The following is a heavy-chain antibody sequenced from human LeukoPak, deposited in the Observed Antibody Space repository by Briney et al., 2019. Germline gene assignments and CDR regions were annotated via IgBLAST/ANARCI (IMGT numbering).Heavy chain of an antibody. V-gene: IGHV3-7*01. CDR2: IKHDSSEK. J-gene: IGHJ4*02. CDR1: GIIFSDYW. D-gene: IGHD3-16*01. CDR3: VNDLARRGGY. Sequence: GGSLRLSCAVSGIIFSDYWMSWIRQAPGKGLEWVANIKHDSSEKYYVDSVKGRFTISRDNAKNSLYLQMNSLRAEDTAVYYCVNDLARRGGYWGQGTLVTVSA.